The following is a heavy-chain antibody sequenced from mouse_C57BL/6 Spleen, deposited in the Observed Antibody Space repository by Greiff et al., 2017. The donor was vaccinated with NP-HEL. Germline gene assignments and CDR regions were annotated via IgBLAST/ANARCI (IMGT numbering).Heavy chain of an antibody. CDR2: IDPSDSYT. J-gene: IGHJ1*03. Sequence: QVQLQQPGAELVMPGASVKLSCKASGYTFTSSWMHWVKQRPGQGLEWIGEIDPSDSYTNYNQKFKGKSTLTVDKSSSTAYMQLSSLTSEDSAVYYCARGGLTGTGYFDVWGTGTTVTVSS. D-gene: IGHD4-1*01. CDR1: GYTFTSSW. V-gene: IGHV1-69*01. CDR3: ARGGLTGTGYFDV.